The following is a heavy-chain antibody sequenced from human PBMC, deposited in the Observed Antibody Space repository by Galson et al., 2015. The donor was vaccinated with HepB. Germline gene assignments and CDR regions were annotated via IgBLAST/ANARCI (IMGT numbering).Heavy chain of an antibody. CDR3: ARDYYDSSGYPINWFDP. J-gene: IGHJ5*02. CDR1: GYTFTSYG. D-gene: IGHD3-22*01. Sequence: SCKASGYTFTSYGISWVRQAPGQGLEWMGWISAYNGNTNYAQKLQGRVTMTTDTSTSTAYMELRSLRSDDTAVYYCARDYYDSSGYPINWFDPWGQGTLVTVSS. CDR2: ISAYNGNT. V-gene: IGHV1-18*04.